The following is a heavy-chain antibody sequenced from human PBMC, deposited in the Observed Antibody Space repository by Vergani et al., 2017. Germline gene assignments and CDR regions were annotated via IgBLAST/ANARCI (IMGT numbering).Heavy chain of an antibody. D-gene: IGHD6-13*01. CDR3: ARRSSSTWEYYFDY. CDR2: ISINSGGT. J-gene: IGHJ4*02. Sequence: QVQLVQSGAEVRKPGASVTVSCKTSGYTFTDYYIHWVRQAPGQGLEWMGWISINSGGTNFAQKFQGRVTMTRDTSINTAYMELNKLTSDDTTVYYCARRSSSTWEYYFDYWGQGTLVTVSS. V-gene: IGHV1-2*02. CDR1: GYTFTDYY.